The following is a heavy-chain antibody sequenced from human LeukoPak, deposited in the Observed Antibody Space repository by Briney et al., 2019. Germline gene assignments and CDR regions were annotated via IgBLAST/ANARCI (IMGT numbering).Heavy chain of an antibody. V-gene: IGHV4-39*07. CDR3: ARDLGYSGFDWAP. CDR1: VGFMRRSSSY. D-gene: IGHD5-12*01. CDR2: ISYSGGT. Sequence: SETLSLTCTVPVGFMRRSSSYWGWIRQPPGKGLEWIGSISYSGGTYYNPTLKSRIIISVDTSKNQFSLNLTSVTAADAAVYYCARDLGYSGFDWAPWGQGTLVTVSS. J-gene: IGHJ5*02.